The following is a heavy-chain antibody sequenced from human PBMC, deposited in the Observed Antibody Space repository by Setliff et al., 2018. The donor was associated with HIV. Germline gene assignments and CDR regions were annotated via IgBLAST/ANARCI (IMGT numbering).Heavy chain of an antibody. D-gene: IGHD6-13*01. V-gene: IGHV3-64D*08. CDR1: GFAFGTYA. CDR3: VKERWSTRYFDL. CDR2: ITSDGNNT. Sequence: GGSLRLSCSGSGFAFGTYALHWVRQAPGKGLQYISAITSDGNNTYYADSVKGRFTISRDNSKKTLFLQMDSLRIDDTAIYYCVKERWSTRYFDLWGRGSLVTVSS. J-gene: IGHJ2*01.